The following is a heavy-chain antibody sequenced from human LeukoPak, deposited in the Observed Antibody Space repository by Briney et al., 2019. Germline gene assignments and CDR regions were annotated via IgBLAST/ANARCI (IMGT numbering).Heavy chain of an antibody. D-gene: IGHD5-12*01. Sequence: GGSLRLPCAASGFTFSSYEMNWVRQAPGKGLEWVSYISSSGSTIYYADSVKGRFTISRDNAKNSLYLQMNSLRAEDTAVYYCAREDIVATRSHGGDYYYYYMDVWGKGTTVTVSS. CDR3: AREDIVATRSHGGDYYYYYMDV. V-gene: IGHV3-48*03. CDR2: ISSSGSTI. J-gene: IGHJ6*03. CDR1: GFTFSSYE.